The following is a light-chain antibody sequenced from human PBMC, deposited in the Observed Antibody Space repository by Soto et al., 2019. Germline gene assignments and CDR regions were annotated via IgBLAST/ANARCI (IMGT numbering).Light chain of an antibody. CDR1: SSDVGGYDY. Sequence: ALTQPPSASGSPGQSVTISCTGTSSDVGGYDYVSWYQQHPGKAPKLMIYEATIRPSGVSDRFSGSKSGNTASLTVSGLQAEDEADYYCSSYTGGNPSYVFGTGTKVTV. CDR2: EAT. V-gene: IGLV2-8*01. J-gene: IGLJ1*01. CDR3: SSYTGGNPSYV.